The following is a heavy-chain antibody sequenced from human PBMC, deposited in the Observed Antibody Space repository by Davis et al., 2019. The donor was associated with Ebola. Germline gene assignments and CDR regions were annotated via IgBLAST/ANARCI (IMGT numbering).Heavy chain of an antibody. V-gene: IGHV1-2*02. J-gene: IGHJ5*02. CDR1: GYTFTGYY. Sequence: ASVTVSCKASGYTFTGYYMHWVRQAPGQGLEWMGWINPNSGCTNYAQKFQGRVTMTRDTSISTAYMVLLRLRSDDPAVYYCARDRPAAIRSVNWFDPWGQGTLVTVSS. D-gene: IGHD2-2*02. CDR2: INPNSGCT. CDR3: ARDRPAAIRSVNWFDP.